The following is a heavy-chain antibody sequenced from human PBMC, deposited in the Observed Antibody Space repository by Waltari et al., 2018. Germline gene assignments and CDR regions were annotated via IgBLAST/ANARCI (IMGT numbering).Heavy chain of an antibody. J-gene: IGHJ5*02. Sequence: QVQLQQWGAGLLKPSETLSLTCAVYGGSFSGYYWSWIRQPPGKGLEWIGEINHSGRTNYNPSLKSRVTMSIDTSKNQFSLKLTSMTAADTAIYYCARLVIPLAMEGFDRWGQGTLVTVSS. V-gene: IGHV4-34*01. CDR3: ARLVIPLAMEGFDR. CDR1: GGSFSGYY. CDR2: INHSGRT. D-gene: IGHD2-21*01.